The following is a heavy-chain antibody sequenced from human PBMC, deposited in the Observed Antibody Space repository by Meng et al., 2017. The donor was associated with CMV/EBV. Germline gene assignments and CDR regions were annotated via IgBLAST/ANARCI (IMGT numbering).Heavy chain of an antibody. D-gene: IGHD1-14*01. J-gene: IGHJ4*02. CDR1: GFTFSSYW. V-gene: IGHV3-74*01. CDR2: INSDGSST. CDR3: AREKPYYFDY. Sequence: GESLKISCAASGFTFSSYWMHWVRQAPGKGLVWVSRINSDGSSTSYADSVKGRFTISRDNAKNTLYLQMNSLRAADTAVYYCAREKPYYFDYWGQGTLVTVSS.